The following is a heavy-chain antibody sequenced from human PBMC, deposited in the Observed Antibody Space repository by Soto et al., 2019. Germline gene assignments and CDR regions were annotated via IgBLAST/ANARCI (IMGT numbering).Heavy chain of an antibody. J-gene: IGHJ6*02. Sequence: SLRLSCAASGFTFRSYGIHWVRQAPGKGLEWVALIWFDGSKKYYVDSVKGRFAVSRDNSKNTLYLQMNSPRVEDTAVYDCAEERLVPCVCGMDVWVQRTKV. CDR2: IWFDGSKK. CDR1: GFTFRSYG. CDR3: AEERLVPCVCGMDV. V-gene: IGHV3-33*06. D-gene: IGHD2-2*01.